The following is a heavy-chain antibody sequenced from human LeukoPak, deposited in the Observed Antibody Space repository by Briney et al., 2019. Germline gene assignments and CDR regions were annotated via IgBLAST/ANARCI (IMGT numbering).Heavy chain of an antibody. D-gene: IGHD5-24*01. J-gene: IGHJ6*02. Sequence: ASVTVSCKASGYTFTGYYMHWVRQAPGQGLEWMGWINPNSGGTNYAQKFQGRVTMTRDTSISTAYMELSRLRSDDTAVYYCARRLQSLQLYGMDVWGQGTTVTVSS. CDR3: ARRLQSLQLYGMDV. CDR1: GYTFTGYY. CDR2: INPNSGGT. V-gene: IGHV1-2*02.